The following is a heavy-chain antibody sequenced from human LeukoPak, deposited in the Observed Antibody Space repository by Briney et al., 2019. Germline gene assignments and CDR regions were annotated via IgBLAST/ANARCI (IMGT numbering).Heavy chain of an antibody. CDR3: ARELVVVTAHPSRYYYGMDV. D-gene: IGHD2-21*02. V-gene: IGHV1-69*04. J-gene: IGHJ6*02. CDR1: GGTFSSYA. CDR2: IIPILGIA. Sequence: RASVKVSCNASGGTFSSYAISWVRQAPGQGLEWMGSIIPILGIANYAQKFQGRVTITADKSTSTAYMELSSLRSEDTAVYYCARELVVVTAHPSRYYYGMDVWGQGTTVTVSS.